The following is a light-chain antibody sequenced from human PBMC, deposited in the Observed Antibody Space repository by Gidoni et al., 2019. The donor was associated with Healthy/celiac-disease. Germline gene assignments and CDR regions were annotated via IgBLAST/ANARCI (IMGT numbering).Light chain of an antibody. CDR1: QSVSSY. V-gene: IGKV3-11*01. CDR2: DAS. J-gene: IGKJ4*01. Sequence: PGERATLSCRASQSVSSYLAWYQQKPVQAPRLLIYDASNRATGIPARFSGSGSGTDFTLTISSLDPEDFAVYYCQQRSNWLTFGGGTKVEIK. CDR3: QQRSNWLT.